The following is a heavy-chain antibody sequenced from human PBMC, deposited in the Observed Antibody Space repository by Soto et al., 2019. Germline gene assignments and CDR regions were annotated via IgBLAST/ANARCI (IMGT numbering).Heavy chain of an antibody. Sequence: PSETLSLTCSVSGGSLNNFYWNWIRQTAGKGLEWIGRIHASGNTNYNPSLKSRATLSVDTSKNQFSLKVRSVTAADTAVYYCARSSHKESWFDPWGQGTLVPVSP. CDR2: IHASGNT. J-gene: IGHJ5*02. CDR3: ARSSHKESWFDP. V-gene: IGHV4-4*07. CDR1: GGSLNNFY. D-gene: IGHD6-13*01.